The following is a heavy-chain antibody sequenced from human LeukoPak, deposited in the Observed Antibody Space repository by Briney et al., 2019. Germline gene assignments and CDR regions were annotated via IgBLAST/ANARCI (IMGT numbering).Heavy chain of an antibody. J-gene: IGHJ4*02. CDR1: GFTFSSYE. V-gene: IGHV3-48*03. CDR2: ISSSGSTI. D-gene: IGHD2-2*01. Sequence: PGGSLRLSCAASGFTFSSYEMNWVRQAPGKGLEWVSYISSSGSTIYYADSVKGRLTISRDNAKNSLYLQMNSLRAEDTAVYYCAKAFGWNCSSTSCWGQGTLVTVSS. CDR3: AKAFGWNCSSTSC.